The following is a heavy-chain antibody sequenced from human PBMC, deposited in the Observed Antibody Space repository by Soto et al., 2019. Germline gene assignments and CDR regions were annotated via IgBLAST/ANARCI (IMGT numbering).Heavy chain of an antibody. V-gene: IGHV3-33*01. CDR1: GFTFSNYG. CDR2: IWDDGNQK. Sequence: QVQLVESGGVVVQPGRSLRLSSAASGFTFSNYGMHWVRQAPGKGLEWVAVIWDDGNQKYYVDSVKGRFTISRDNSENTMFLQMNSLTAEDTAVYYCVRGGKTAGAFDIWGQGTMVTVSS. J-gene: IGHJ3*02. D-gene: IGHD3-16*01. CDR3: VRGGKTAGAFDI.